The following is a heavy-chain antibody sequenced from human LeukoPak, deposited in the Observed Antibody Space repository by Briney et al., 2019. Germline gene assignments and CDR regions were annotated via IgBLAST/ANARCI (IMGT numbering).Heavy chain of an antibody. CDR1: GFTVSSNY. V-gene: IGHV3-66*01. CDR2: IYSGGSI. D-gene: IGHD3-10*01. Sequence: GGSLRLSCAASGFTVSSNYMSWVRQAPGKGLEWVSVIYSGGSIYYADSVKGRFTISRDNSKNTLYLQMNSLRAEDTAVYYCARSGPLVVRGAQFDPWGQGTLVTVSS. J-gene: IGHJ5*02. CDR3: ARSGPLVVRGAQFDP.